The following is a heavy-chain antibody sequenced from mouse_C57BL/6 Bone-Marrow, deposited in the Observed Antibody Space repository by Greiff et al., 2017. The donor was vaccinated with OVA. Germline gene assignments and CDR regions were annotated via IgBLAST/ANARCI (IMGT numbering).Heavy chain of an antibody. CDR3: TRGRLRRGYAMDY. D-gene: IGHD2-4*01. CDR1: GYTFTDYE. J-gene: IGHJ4*01. Sequence: VQLQQSGAELVRPGASVTLSCKASGYTFTDYEMHWVKQTPVHGLEWIGAIDPETGGTAYNQKFKGKAILTADKSSSTAYMELRSLTSEDSAVYYCTRGRLRRGYAMDYWGQGTSVTVSS. CDR2: IDPETGGT. V-gene: IGHV1-15*01.